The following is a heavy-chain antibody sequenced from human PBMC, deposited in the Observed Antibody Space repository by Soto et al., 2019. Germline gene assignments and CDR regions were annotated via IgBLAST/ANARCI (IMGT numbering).Heavy chain of an antibody. CDR3: ARSEYSGSYFAYYYGMDV. Sequence: GESLKISCKGSGYSFTSYWIGWVRQMPGKGLEWMGIIYPGDSDTRYSPSFQGQVTISADKSISTAYLQWSSLKASDTAMYYCARSEYSGSYFAYYYGMDVWGQGTTVTVSS. V-gene: IGHV5-51*01. D-gene: IGHD1-26*01. CDR1: GYSFTSYW. J-gene: IGHJ6*02. CDR2: IYPGDSDT.